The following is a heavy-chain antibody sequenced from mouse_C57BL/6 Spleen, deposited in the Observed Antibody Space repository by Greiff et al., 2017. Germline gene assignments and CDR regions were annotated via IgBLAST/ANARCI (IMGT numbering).Heavy chain of an antibody. CDR1: GYSITSGYY. V-gene: IGHV3-6*01. D-gene: IGHD2-5*01. Sequence: VQLQQSGPGLVKPSQSLSLTCSVTGYSITSGYYWNWIRQFPGNKLEWMGYISYDGSNNYNPSLKNRISITRDTSKNQFFLKLNSVTTEDTATYYCARENSNYEGAYWGQGTLVTVSA. J-gene: IGHJ3*01. CDR3: ARENSNYEGAY. CDR2: ISYDGSN.